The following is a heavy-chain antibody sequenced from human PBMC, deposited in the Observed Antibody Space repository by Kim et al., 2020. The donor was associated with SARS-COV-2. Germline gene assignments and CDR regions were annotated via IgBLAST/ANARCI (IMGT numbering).Heavy chain of an antibody. D-gene: IGHD2-2*01. J-gene: IGHJ4*02. CDR2: RDK. CDR3: VRGATPSPY. Sequence: RDKSHVDSVKGRFTISRDHAKNSVYLHMNSLRAEDTAVYYCVRGATPSPYWGQGTLVTVSS. V-gene: IGHV3-7*01.